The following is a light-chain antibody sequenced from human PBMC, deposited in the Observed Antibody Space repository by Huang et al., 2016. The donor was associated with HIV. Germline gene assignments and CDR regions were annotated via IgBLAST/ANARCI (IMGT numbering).Light chain of an antibody. CDR1: QSLLHSNGYNY. Sequence: DIVMTQSPLSLPVTPGEPASISCRFSQSLLHSNGYNYLDWYLQKPGQSPQLLIYLGSNRAAGVPDRFSGGGSGTDFTLKINRVEAEDVGVYYCMQVLQTPRTFGQGTKVEIK. CDR2: LGS. CDR3: MQVLQTPRT. V-gene: IGKV2-28*01. J-gene: IGKJ1*01.